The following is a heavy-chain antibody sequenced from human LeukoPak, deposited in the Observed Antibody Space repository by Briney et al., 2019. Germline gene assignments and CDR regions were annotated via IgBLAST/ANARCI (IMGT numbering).Heavy chain of an antibody. Sequence: GGSLRLSCAASGFTFSSYAMNWVRQAPGKGLEWVALISYDGSNKYYADSVKGRFTISRDNSKNTLYLQMNSLRAEDTAVYYCARDRQWLLFSAAFDIWGQGTMVTVSS. CDR2: ISYDGSNK. V-gene: IGHV3-30*04. CDR3: ARDRQWLLFSAAFDI. J-gene: IGHJ3*02. CDR1: GFTFSSYA. D-gene: IGHD6-19*01.